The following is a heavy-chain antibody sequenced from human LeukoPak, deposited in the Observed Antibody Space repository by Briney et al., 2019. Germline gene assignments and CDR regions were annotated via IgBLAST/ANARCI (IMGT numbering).Heavy chain of an antibody. CDR2: IIPIFGTA. J-gene: IGHJ4*02. CDR3: ASRVAARRGSGFDY. Sequence: ASVKVSCKASGGTFSSYANSWVRQAPGQGLEWMGGIIPIFGTANYAQKFQGRVTITTDESTSTAYMELSSLRSEDTAVYYCASRVAARRGSGFDYWGQGTLVTVSS. D-gene: IGHD6-6*01. CDR1: GGTFSSYA. V-gene: IGHV1-69*05.